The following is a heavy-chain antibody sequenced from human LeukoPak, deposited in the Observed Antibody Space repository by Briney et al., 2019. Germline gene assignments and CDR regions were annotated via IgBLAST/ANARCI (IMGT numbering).Heavy chain of an antibody. D-gene: IGHD3-9*01. Sequence: PSETLSLTCAVSAASVSSTSYYWGWVRQPPGKGLEWIGIIYYSGSTYYNPSLKSRVTITVGTSRNQFSLNLRSVTAADTAVYYCASGRYFDWLFGGDQSTPFDYWGQGSLVTVSS. V-gene: IGHV4-39*07. J-gene: IGHJ4*02. CDR3: ASGRYFDWLFGGDQSTPFDY. CDR1: AASVSSTSYY. CDR2: IYYSGST.